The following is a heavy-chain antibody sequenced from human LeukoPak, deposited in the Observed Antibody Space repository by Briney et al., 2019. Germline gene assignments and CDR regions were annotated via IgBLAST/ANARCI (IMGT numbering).Heavy chain of an antibody. J-gene: IGHJ4*02. CDR2: IIPILGIA. V-gene: IGHV1-69*04. D-gene: IGHD2-15*01. CDR3: ARLTTPGDY. Sequence: SVKVSCKASGGTFSSYAISWVRQAPGQGLEWMGRIIPILGIANYAQKFQGRVTITADKSTNTAYMELSSLRSEDTAVYYCARLTTPGDYWGQGTLVTVSS. CDR1: GGTFSSYA.